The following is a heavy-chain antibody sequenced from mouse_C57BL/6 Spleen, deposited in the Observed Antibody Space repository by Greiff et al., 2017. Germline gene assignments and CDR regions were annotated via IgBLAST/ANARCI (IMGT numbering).Heavy chain of an antibody. CDR1: GFTFSDYG. V-gene: IGHV5-15*01. CDR2: ISNLAYSI. CDR3: ARLTGTGFDY. J-gene: IGHJ2*01. Sequence: EVQVVESGGGLVQPGGSLKLSCAASGFTFSDYGMAWVRQAPRKGPEWVAFISNLAYSIYYADTVTGRFTVSGENAKNTLYLEMSSLRSEDTAMYYCARLTGTGFDYWGQGTTRTVSS. D-gene: IGHD4-1*01.